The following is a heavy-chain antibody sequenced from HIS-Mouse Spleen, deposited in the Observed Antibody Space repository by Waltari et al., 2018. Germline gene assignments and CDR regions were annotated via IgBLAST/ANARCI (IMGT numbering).Heavy chain of an antibody. J-gene: IGHJ4*02. V-gene: IGHV3-53*02. Sequence: EVQLVETGGGLIQPGGSLRLSCAASGFTVSSNYMSCVRQAPGKGLEWVSVISDGGSTYFADSVKGRFTISRDNSKNTMYLQMNSLRAEDTAVYYCARHYYYGSGSYYFDYWGQGTLVTVSS. CDR3: ARHYYYGSGSYYFDY. CDR2: ISDGGST. D-gene: IGHD3-10*01. CDR1: GFTVSSNY.